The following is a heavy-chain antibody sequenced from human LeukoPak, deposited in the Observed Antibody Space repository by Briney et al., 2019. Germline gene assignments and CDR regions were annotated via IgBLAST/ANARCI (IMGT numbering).Heavy chain of an antibody. V-gene: IGHV3-21*01. CDR2: ISSSSSYI. CDR1: GFSFSSYS. CDR3: VRARDCSSTSCYGGMDV. Sequence: GGSLRLSCAASGFSFSSYSMNWVRQAPGKGLEWVSSISSSSSYIYYADSVKGRFTISRDNAKNPLYLQMNSLRAEDTAVYYCVRARDCSSTSCYGGMDVWGKGTTVTVSS. J-gene: IGHJ6*03. D-gene: IGHD2-2*01.